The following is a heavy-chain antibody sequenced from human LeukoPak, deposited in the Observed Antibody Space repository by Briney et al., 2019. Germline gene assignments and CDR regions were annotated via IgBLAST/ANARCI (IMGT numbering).Heavy chain of an antibody. CDR2: ISSSSSYI. V-gene: IGHV3-21*01. CDR3: ARENRNNWFDP. CDR1: GFTFSSYG. J-gene: IGHJ5*02. Sequence: PGGSLRLSCAASGFTFSSYGMIWVRQAPGKGLGWVSSISSSSSYIYFADSVKGRFTISRDNAKNSLYLQMNSLRAEDTAVYYCARENRNNWFDPWGQGTLVTVSS.